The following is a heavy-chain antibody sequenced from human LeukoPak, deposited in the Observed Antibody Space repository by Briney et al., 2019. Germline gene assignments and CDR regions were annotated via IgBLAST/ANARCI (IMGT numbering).Heavy chain of an antibody. D-gene: IGHD3-22*01. J-gene: IGHJ6*02. Sequence: GGSLRLSCAASGFTFSSYDMHWVRQATGKGLEWVSAIGTAGDTYYPGSVKGRFTISRENAKNSLYLQMNSLRAGDTAVHYCAEKHYYDSSGTYTYYYGMDVWGQGTTVTVSS. CDR3: AEKHYYDSSGTYTYYYGMDV. CDR1: GFTFSSYD. V-gene: IGHV3-13*01. CDR2: IGTAGDT.